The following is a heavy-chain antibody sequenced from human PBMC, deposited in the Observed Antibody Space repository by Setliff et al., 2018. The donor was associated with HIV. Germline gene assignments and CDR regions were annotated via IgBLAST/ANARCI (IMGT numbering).Heavy chain of an antibody. Sequence: SETLSLTCTVSGGSISNSNYFWGWIRQPPGKGLEWIGRIYSSGSTYYQPSLQGRVSMSIDSPKNHFSLSLRYVTAADTAVYYCARSFSGRYFWSGYYTGPDPKGENAFDIWGQGTMVTVSS. J-gene: IGHJ3*02. D-gene: IGHD3-3*01. V-gene: IGHV4-39*02. CDR2: IYSSGST. CDR3: ARSFSGRYFWSGYYTGPDPKGENAFDI. CDR1: GGSISNSNYF.